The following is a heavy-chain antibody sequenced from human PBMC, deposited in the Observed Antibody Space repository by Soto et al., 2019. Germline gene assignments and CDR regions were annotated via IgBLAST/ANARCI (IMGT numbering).Heavy chain of an antibody. CDR3: ARVTREDCISTSCYRRYYYGMDV. CDR1: GFTFSSYA. D-gene: IGHD2-2*02. CDR2: ISYDGSNK. J-gene: IGHJ6*02. V-gene: IGHV3-30-3*01. Sequence: QVQLVESGGGVVQPGRSLRLSCAASGFTFSSYAMHWVRQAPGKGLEWVAVISYDGSNKYYADSVKGRFTISRDNSKNTLYLQMNSLRAEDTAVYYCARVTREDCISTSCYRRYYYGMDVWGQGTTVTVSS.